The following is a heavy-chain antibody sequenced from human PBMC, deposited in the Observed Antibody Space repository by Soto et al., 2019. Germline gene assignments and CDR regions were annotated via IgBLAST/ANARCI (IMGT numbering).Heavy chain of an antibody. Sequence: PGESLKISCKGSGYNFRTSWIAWVRQMPGKGLEWMGIIYPGDSDTRYNPAFQGQVTISVDESASTAYLQWSSLKASDTATYYCARGRFCTFGACYFYDHWGHGTQVTVFS. J-gene: IGHJ4*01. CDR1: GYNFRTSW. CDR3: ARGRFCTFGACYFYDH. D-gene: IGHD2-8*01. V-gene: IGHV5-51*01. CDR2: IYPGDSDT.